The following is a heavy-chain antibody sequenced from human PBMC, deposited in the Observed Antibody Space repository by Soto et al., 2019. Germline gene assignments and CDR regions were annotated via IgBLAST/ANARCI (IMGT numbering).Heavy chain of an antibody. Sequence: GGSLRLSCAASGFTFSSYGMHWVRQAPGKGLEWVAVISYDGSNKYYADSVKGRFTISRDNSKNTLYLQMNSLRAEDTAVYYCAKIIIFWSLGGMDVWGQGTTVTVS. D-gene: IGHD2-8*02. J-gene: IGHJ6*02. CDR1: GFTFSSYG. CDR3: AKIIIFWSLGGMDV. CDR2: ISYDGSNK. V-gene: IGHV3-30*18.